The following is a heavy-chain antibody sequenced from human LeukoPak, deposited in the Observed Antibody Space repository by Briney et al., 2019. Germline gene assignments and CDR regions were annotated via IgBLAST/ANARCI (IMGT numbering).Heavy chain of an antibody. V-gene: IGHV3-33*06. CDR1: GFTLSSYG. D-gene: IGHD3-22*01. CDR3: AKDHYYDSSGYPLIDY. Sequence: GGSLRLSCAASGFTLSSYGMHWVRQAPDKGLEWVAVIWYDGSNKYYADSVKGRFTISRDNSKNTLYLQVNSLRAEDTAVYYCAKDHYYDSSGYPLIDYWGQGTLVTVSS. CDR2: IWYDGSNK. J-gene: IGHJ4*02.